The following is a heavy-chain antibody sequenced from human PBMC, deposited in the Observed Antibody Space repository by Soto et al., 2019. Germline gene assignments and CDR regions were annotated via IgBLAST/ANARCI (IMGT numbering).Heavy chain of an antibody. CDR1: GGSISSSSYY. D-gene: IGHD3-9*01. J-gene: IGHJ3*02. CDR2: IYYSGST. Sequence: QLQLQESGPGLVKPSETLSLTCTVSGGSISSSSYYWGWIRQPPGKGLEWIGSIYYSGSTYYNPSLKSRVTISVDTSKNQFSLKLSSVTAADTAVYYCATPYDILTGYYRSKAFDIWGQGTMVTVSS. CDR3: ATPYDILTGYYRSKAFDI. V-gene: IGHV4-39*01.